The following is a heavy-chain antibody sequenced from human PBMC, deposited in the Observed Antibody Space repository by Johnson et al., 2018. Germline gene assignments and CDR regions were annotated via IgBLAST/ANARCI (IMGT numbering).Heavy chain of an antibody. Sequence: VQLVESGGGLVQPGGSLRLSCAASGFTFSSYAMSWVRQAPGKGLEWVSAISGSGGSTYYADSVTGRFTISRDNAKNSLYLHMNSLRAEDTAVYYWARTYQWLRFSHDAFDIWGQGTMVTVSS. CDR2: ISGSGGST. D-gene: IGHD5-12*01. CDR1: GFTFSSYA. V-gene: IGHV3-23*04. J-gene: IGHJ3*02. CDR3: ARTYQWLRFSHDAFDI.